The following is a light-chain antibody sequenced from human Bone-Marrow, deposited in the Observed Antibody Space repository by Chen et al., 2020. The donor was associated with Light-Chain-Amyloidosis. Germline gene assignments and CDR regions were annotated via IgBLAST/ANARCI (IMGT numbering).Light chain of an antibody. CDR1: NSDVGAYNY. J-gene: IGLJ2*01. V-gene: IGLV2-14*03. CDR2: DVS. Sequence: QSALTQPASVSGSPGQSITISFPGTNSDVGAYNYVSWYQQHPGEAPKLMIYDVSNRPSGVSNRFSGSKSGNTASLTISGLQAGDEANYYCSSYTSSSTRVFGGGTKLTVL. CDR3: SSYTSSSTRV.